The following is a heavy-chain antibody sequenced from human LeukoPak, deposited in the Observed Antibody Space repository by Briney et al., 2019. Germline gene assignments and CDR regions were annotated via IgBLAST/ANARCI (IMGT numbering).Heavy chain of an antibody. V-gene: IGHV3-30*02. CDR3: AKAIVVPAAIVYYYYYMDV. Sequence: SGGSLRLSCAASGFTFSSYGMHWVRQAPGKGLEWVAFIRYDGSNKYYADSVKGRFTISRDNSKNTLYLQMNSLRAEDTAVYYCAKAIVVPAAIVYYYYYMDVWGKGTTVTVSS. CDR1: GFTFSSYG. CDR2: IRYDGSNK. J-gene: IGHJ6*03. D-gene: IGHD2-2*01.